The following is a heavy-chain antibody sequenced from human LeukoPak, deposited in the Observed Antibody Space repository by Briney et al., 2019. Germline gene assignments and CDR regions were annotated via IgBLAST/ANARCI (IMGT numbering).Heavy chain of an antibody. CDR3: ARVIGWDEPFDI. J-gene: IGHJ3*02. CDR1: GFTFSSYW. V-gene: IGHV3-74*01. D-gene: IGHD1-26*01. Sequence: GGSLRLSCAGSGFTFSSYWMHWVRQGPGKGLVWVSRIYSDGSRTSYADSVKGRFTISGDNAKNTLYLQMNSLRAEDTAVYYCARVIGWDEPFDIWGQGTMVTVSS. CDR2: IYSDGSRT.